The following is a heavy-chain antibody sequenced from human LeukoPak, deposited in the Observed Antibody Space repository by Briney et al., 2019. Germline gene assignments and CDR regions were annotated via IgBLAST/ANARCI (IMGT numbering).Heavy chain of an antibody. Sequence: PGGSLSLSCAASGFTFSSCGMHWVRQAPGKGLEWVAVIWYDGSNKYYADSVKGRFTISRDNSKNTLYLQMNSLRAEDTAVYYCASFGGLAYCGGDCGYWGQGTLVTVSS. CDR2: IWYDGSNK. V-gene: IGHV3-33*01. J-gene: IGHJ4*02. CDR3: ASFGGLAYCGGDCGY. D-gene: IGHD2-21*01. CDR1: GFTFSSCG.